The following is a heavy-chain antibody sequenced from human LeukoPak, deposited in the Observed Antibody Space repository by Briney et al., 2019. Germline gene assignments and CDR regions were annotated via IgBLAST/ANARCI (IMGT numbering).Heavy chain of an antibody. Sequence: GGSLRLSCAASGFTFSDYYMSWIRQAPGKGLEWISYITSSGSTIYYTDSVKGRFTVSRDNAKNSLYLQMNSLRAEDTAVYFCARHIEAATALHYWGQGTLVTVSS. CDR1: GFTFSDYY. D-gene: IGHD2-21*01. CDR2: ITSSGSTI. CDR3: ARHIEAATALHY. J-gene: IGHJ4*02. V-gene: IGHV3-11*01.